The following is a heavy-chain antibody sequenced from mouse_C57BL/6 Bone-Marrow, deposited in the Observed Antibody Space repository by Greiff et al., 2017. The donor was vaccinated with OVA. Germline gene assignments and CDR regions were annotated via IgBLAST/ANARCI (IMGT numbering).Heavy chain of an antibody. CDR3: ARRRVRWGY. CDR2: IYPGSGST. CDR1: GYTFTSYW. J-gene: IGHJ2*01. Sequence: VKLQQPGAELVKPGASVKMSCKASGYTFTSYWITWVKQRPGQGLEWIGDIYPGSGSTNYNEKFKSKATLTVDTSSITAYMQLSSLTSEDSAVYYCARRRVRWGYWGQGTTLTVSS. D-gene: IGHD1-1*01. V-gene: IGHV1-55*01.